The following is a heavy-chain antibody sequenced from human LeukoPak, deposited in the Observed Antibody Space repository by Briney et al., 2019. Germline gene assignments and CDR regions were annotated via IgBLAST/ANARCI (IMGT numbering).Heavy chain of an antibody. D-gene: IGHD3-22*01. CDR2: IYYSGST. CDR3: ASQANYYDSSGYFHH. J-gene: IGHJ1*01. V-gene: IGHV4-31*03. Sequence: SQTLSLTCTVSGDSINSGGSYWSWIRQHPGRGLELIGYIYYSGSTYYNPSLRSRVTISLDTSKKQFSLKLSSVTAADTAVYYCASQANYYDSSGYFHHWGQGTLVTVVS. CDR1: GDSINSGGSY.